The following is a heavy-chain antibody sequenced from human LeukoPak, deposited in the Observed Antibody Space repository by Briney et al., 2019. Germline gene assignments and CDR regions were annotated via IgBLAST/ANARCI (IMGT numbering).Heavy chain of an antibody. CDR3: AKQESAAPLR. Sequence: PGGSLRLSCAASGFTFSSYGMHWVRQAPGKGLEWVAFIRYDGSNKYYADSVKGRFIISRDNSKNTLYLQMNSLRAEDTAVYYCAKQESAAPLRWGQGTLVTVSS. CDR1: GFTFSSYG. CDR2: IRYDGSNK. D-gene: IGHD2-15*01. J-gene: IGHJ4*02. V-gene: IGHV3-30*02.